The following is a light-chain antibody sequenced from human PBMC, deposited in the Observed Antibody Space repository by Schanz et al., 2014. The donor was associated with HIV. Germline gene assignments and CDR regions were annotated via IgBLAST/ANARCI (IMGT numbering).Light chain of an antibody. Sequence: DIVMTQSPDSLVVSPGERATINCKSSQSLLYSSSNKNYLAWYQQKPGQPPKLLIYWASTRESGVPDRFSGSGSGTDFTLTISSLQAEDVAVYYCQQYYSTPLTFGGGTKVEIK. CDR3: QQYYSTPLT. CDR1: QSLLYSSSNKNY. CDR2: WAS. J-gene: IGKJ4*01. V-gene: IGKV4-1*01.